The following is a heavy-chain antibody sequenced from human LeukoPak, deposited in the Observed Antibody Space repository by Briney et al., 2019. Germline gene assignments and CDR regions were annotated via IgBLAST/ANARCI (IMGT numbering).Heavy chain of an antibody. CDR3: ARDQDGSSWDTD. CDR2: IYYSGST. J-gene: IGHJ4*02. Sequence: PGGSLRLSCAASGFTFSDYYMSWIRQPPGKGLEWIGSIYYSGSTYYNPSLKSRVTISVDTSKNQFSLKLSSVTAADTAVYYCARDQDGSSWDTDWGQGTLVTVSS. D-gene: IGHD6-13*01. V-gene: IGHV4-38-2*02. CDR1: GFTFSDYY.